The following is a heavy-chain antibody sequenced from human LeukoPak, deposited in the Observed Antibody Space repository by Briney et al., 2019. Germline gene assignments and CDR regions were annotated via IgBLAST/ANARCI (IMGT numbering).Heavy chain of an antibody. D-gene: IGHD6-6*01. CDR2: ISGGGGST. Sequence: PGGSLRLSCAASGFTFNTYAMNWVRQTPGKGLEWVSVISGGGGSTYYADSAKGPFTISRDNSKNTLYLQINSLRAEDTAVYYCAKGQGIVARPPFDYWGQGTLVTVSS. CDR3: AKGQGIVARPPFDY. J-gene: IGHJ4*02. CDR1: GFTFNTYA. V-gene: IGHV3-23*01.